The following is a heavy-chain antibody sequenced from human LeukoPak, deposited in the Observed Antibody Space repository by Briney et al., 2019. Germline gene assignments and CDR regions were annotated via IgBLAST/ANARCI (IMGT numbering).Heavy chain of an antibody. CDR1: GYTFISYG. Sequence: ASVKVSCKASGYTFISYGISWVRQAPGQGLEWMGWISAYNANTNYAQKLQGRVTMATDTSTSTAYMELRSLRSDDTAVYCCARDGFGGYYDYWGQGTLVTVSS. V-gene: IGHV1-18*01. J-gene: IGHJ4*02. CDR3: ARDGFGGYYDY. D-gene: IGHD3-22*01. CDR2: ISAYNANT.